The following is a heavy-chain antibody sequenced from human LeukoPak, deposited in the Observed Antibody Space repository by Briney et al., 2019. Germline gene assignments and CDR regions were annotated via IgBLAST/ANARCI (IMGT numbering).Heavy chain of an antibody. CDR1: GYTFTSYA. CDR2: INAGNGNT. CDR3: ARVSTDILTGYLTFDY. V-gene: IGHV1-3*01. J-gene: IGHJ4*02. D-gene: IGHD3-9*01. Sequence: RASVKVSCKASGYTFTSYAMHWVRQAPGQRLEWMGWINAGNGNTKYSQKFQGRVTITRATSASTAYMELSSLRSEDTAVYYCARVSTDILTGYLTFDYWGQGTLVTVSS.